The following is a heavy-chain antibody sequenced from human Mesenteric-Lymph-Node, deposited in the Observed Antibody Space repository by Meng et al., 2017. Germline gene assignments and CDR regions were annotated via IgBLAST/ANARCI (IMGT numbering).Heavy chain of an antibody. CDR3: ARDPRDGHRGTLDY. D-gene: IGHD2-8*01. V-gene: IGHV3-21*01. J-gene: IGHJ4*02. CDR1: GFTFSSYS. Sequence: GGSLRLSCAASGFTFSSYSMNWVRQAPGKGLEWVSSISSSSSYIYYADSVKGRFTISRDNAKNTLYLQMNSLRAEDTAVYYCARDPRDGHRGTLDYWGQGTLVTVSS. CDR2: ISSSSSYI.